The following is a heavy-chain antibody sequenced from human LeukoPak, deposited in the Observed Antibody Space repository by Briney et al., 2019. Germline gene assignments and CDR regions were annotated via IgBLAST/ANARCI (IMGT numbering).Heavy chain of an antibody. Sequence: ASVKVSCKASGYTFTSYDINWVRQATGQGLEWMGWMNPNSGNTGNAQKFQGRVTMTRNTSISTAYMELSSLRSEDTAVYYCARGGYCSGGSCYLMESDYWGQGTLVTVSS. CDR2: MNPNSGNT. J-gene: IGHJ4*02. D-gene: IGHD2-15*01. CDR1: GYTFTSYD. CDR3: ARGGYCSGGSCYLMESDY. V-gene: IGHV1-8*01.